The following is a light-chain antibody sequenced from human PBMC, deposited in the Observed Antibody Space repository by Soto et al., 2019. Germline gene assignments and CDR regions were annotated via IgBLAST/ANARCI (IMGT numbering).Light chain of an antibody. Sequence: DIVMTQSPATLSVSPGERATLSCRASQSVSSNLAWYQQKPGHPPRLLIYGASTRATGVPARFSASGSGTDFTLTISDVQPEDFALYYCHQRQSWPRTFGQGTKVDI. CDR2: GAS. J-gene: IGKJ1*01. CDR1: QSVSSN. V-gene: IGKV3-15*01. CDR3: HQRQSWPRT.